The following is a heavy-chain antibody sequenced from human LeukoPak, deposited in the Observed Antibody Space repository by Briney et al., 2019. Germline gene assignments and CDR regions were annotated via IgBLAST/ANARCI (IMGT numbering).Heavy chain of an antibody. CDR3: ARVSFGVRGSGNYYHFDY. CDR1: GGSISTTNW. CDR2: IYHSGST. V-gene: IGHV4-4*02. D-gene: IGHD3-10*01. J-gene: IGHJ4*02. Sequence: SGTLSLTCVVSGGSISTTNWWSWVRQPPGKGLEWIAEIYHSGSTNYNPSLKSRVTISVDKSKNQFSLKLSSVTAADTAVYYCARVSFGVRGSGNYYHFDYWGQGTLVTVSS.